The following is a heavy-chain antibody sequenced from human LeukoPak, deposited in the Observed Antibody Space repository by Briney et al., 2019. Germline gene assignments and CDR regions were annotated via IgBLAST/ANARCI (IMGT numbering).Heavy chain of an antibody. CDR2: INPNSGAT. V-gene: IGHV1-2*02. Sequence: GASVKVSCKASGYTFLDYLLHWVRQAPGQGLEWMGYINPNSGATLFAPKLQGRVTLTRDTSINTAYMELSRLRSDDTAVYYCARGGTKYYDSSGYYWGQGTLVTVSS. CDR1: GYTFLDYL. J-gene: IGHJ4*02. CDR3: ARGGTKYYDSSGYY. D-gene: IGHD3-22*01.